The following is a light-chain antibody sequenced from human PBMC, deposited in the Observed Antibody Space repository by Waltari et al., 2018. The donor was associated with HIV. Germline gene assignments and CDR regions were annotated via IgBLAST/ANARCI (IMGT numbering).Light chain of an antibody. J-gene: IGLJ3*02. CDR3: QSYDSSLSGSV. CDR2: HVN. Sequence: QSALTQPRSVSGSPGQSVTISCTGTSSDVGGYNFVSWYQQHPGKAPKLMIYHVNKRPSGVPDRFSGSRSGNTASLTISGLQAEDEADYYCQSYDSSLSGSVFGGGTKLTVL. CDR1: SSDVGGYNF. V-gene: IGLV2-11*01.